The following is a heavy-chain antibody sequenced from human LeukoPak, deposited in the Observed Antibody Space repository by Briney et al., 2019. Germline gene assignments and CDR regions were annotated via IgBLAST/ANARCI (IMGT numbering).Heavy chain of an antibody. CDR1: GFSVSSDYY. J-gene: IGHJ3*02. CDR3: ARHRTTGTTDGFDI. V-gene: IGHV4-38-2*01. Sequence: PSETLSLTCGVSGFSVSSDYYWGWIRQPPGRGLEWIGSINHSGSTYYNPSLKSRVTISVDTSKTHFSLKVTSVTAADTAVYYCARHRTTGTTDGFDIWGQGTMVTVS. CDR2: INHSGST. D-gene: IGHD4-17*01.